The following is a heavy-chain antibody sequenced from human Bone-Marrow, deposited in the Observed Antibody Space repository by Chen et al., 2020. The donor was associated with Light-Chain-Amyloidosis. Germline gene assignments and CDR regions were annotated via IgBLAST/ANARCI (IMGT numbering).Heavy chain of an antibody. Sequence: EMQLVERGGALVRRGGSPRLSCADSGLIFYTSSFKWVRQAPGKGLEWVSSITGSGDIYYADSVKGRFTISRDDAKKTVYLQMNSLRAEDTAVYYCARAAAVGGGFNYYGMDVWGQGTTVTVAS. V-gene: IGHV3-21*04. CDR2: ITGSGDI. D-gene: IGHD6-19*01. CDR3: ARAAAVGGGFNYYGMDV. CDR1: GLIFYTSS. J-gene: IGHJ6*02.